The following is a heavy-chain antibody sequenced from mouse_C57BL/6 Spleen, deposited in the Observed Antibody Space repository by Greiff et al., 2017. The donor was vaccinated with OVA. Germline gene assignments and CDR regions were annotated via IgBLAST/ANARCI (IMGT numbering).Heavy chain of an antibody. D-gene: IGHD2-12*01. Sequence: VKLVESGPELVKPGASVKISCKASGYAFSSSWMNWVKQRPGKGLEWIGRIYPGDGDTNYNGKFKGKATLTADKSSSTAYMQLSSLTSEDSAVYFCARETVYDFHFDYWGQGTTLTVSS. J-gene: IGHJ2*01. CDR2: IYPGDGDT. CDR3: ARETVYDFHFDY. CDR1: GYAFSSSW. V-gene: IGHV1-82*01.